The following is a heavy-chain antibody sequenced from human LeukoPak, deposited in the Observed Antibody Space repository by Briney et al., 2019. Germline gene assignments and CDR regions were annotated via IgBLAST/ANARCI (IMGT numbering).Heavy chain of an antibody. D-gene: IGHD3-16*01. J-gene: IGHJ6*02. CDR3: AVGGSGMDV. Sequence: PGGSLRLSCAASGFTFSRYAMSWVRQAPGKGLEWVANIGQDGSEKYYVDSVKGRFTISRDNAKKSLYLQMNSLRADDTALYYCAVGGSGMDVWGQGTSVTVSS. CDR2: IGQDGSEK. V-gene: IGHV3-7*01. CDR1: GFTFSRYA.